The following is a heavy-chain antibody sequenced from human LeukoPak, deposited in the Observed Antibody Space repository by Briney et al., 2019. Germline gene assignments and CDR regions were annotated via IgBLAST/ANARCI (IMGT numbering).Heavy chain of an antibody. D-gene: IGHD3-10*01. J-gene: IGHJ4*02. CDR1: GFTFTNYA. CDR3: AKHFGSGTYYNFLDF. CDR2: ISGNGIST. Sequence: GGSLRLSCAASGFTFTNYAMSWVRQAPGKGLEWVSGISGNGISTYYAGSVKGRFTISRDNSKSTLYLQMDSLRADDTAVYYCAKHFGSGTYYNFLDFWGQGTLVTVSS. V-gene: IGHV3-23*01.